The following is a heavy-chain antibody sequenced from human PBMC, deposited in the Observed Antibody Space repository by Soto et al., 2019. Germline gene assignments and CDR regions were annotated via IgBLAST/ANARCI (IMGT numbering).Heavy chain of an antibody. V-gene: IGHV3-11*06. CDR1: GFTFSDYY. CDR3: ARVQGEYYGSGGNHYYYGMDV. J-gene: IGHJ6*02. Sequence: GGSLRLSCAASGFTFSDYYMSWIRQAPGKGLEWVSYISSSSSYTNYADSVKGRFTISRDNAKNSLYLQMNSLRAEDTAVYYCARVQGEYYGSGGNHYYYGMDVWGQGTTVTVSS. D-gene: IGHD3-10*01. CDR2: ISSSSSYT.